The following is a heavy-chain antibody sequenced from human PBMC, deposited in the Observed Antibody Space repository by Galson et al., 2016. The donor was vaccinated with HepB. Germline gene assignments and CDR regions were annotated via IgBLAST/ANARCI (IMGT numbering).Heavy chain of an antibody. Sequence: SLRLSCAASGFTVSSNYMSWVRQAPGKGLEWVSLIYSSGSTYYADSVKGRFTISRDNSKNTLYLQMNSLRLEDTAVYYCARETTIFGVRGATGAFDYWGQGTLVTVSS. V-gene: IGHV3-66*03. CDR3: ARETTIFGVRGATGAFDY. D-gene: IGHD3-3*01. CDR1: GFTVSSNY. CDR2: IYSSGST. J-gene: IGHJ4*02.